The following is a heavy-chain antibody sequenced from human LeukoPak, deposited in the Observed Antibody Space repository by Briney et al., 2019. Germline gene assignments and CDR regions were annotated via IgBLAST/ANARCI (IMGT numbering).Heavy chain of an antibody. Sequence: GGSLRLSCAASGFTFSSYAMHWVRQAPGKGLEWVAVISYDGSNKYYADSVKGRFTISRDNSKNTLYLQMNSLRAEDTAVYYCARDWSSGIAVAGPLDYWGQGTLVTVSS. J-gene: IGHJ4*02. CDR1: GFTFSSYA. CDR2: ISYDGSNK. CDR3: ARDWSSGIAVAGPLDY. V-gene: IGHV3-30*04. D-gene: IGHD6-19*01.